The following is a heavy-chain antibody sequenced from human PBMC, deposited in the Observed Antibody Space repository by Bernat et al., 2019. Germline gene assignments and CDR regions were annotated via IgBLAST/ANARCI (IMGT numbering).Heavy chain of an antibody. CDR1: GGSISSGGYY. V-gene: IGHV4-31*03. D-gene: IGHD3-16*02. CDR2: IYYSGST. J-gene: IGHJ6*03. Sequence: QVQLQESGPGLVKPSQTLSLTCTVSGGSISSGGYYWSWIRQHPGKGLEWIGYIYYSGSTYYNPSLKSRVTISVDTSKNQFSLKLSSVTAADTAVYYCARDSHDYIWGSYRPYYYYMDVWGKGTTVTVSS. CDR3: ARDSHDYIWGSYRPYYYYMDV.